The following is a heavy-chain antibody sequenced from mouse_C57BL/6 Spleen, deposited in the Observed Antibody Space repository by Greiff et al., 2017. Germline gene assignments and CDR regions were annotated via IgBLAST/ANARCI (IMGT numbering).Heavy chain of an antibody. Sequence: EVKLVESGGGLVKPGGSLKLSCAASGFTFSDYGMHWVRQAPEKGLEWVAYISSGSSTIYYADTVKGRFTISRDNAKNTLFLQMTSLRSEDTAMYYCARGGYGNYVWFAYWGQGTLVTVSA. J-gene: IGHJ3*01. V-gene: IGHV5-17*01. CDR1: GFTFSDYG. CDR2: ISSGSSTI. CDR3: ARGGYGNYVWFAY. D-gene: IGHD2-10*02.